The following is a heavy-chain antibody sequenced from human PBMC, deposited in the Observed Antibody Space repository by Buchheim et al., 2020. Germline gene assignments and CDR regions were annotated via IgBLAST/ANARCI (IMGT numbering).Heavy chain of an antibody. D-gene: IGHD1-1*01. CDR3: AKGSGNNNWYVWFDP. CDR1: GFTFSSYA. Sequence: EVQLLESGGGLVQPGGSLRLSCAASGFTFSSYAMNWVRQAPGKGLEWVSAIGYSGDSTYYADSVKGRFTISRDNSKNTLFLQMNSLRAEDTAVYYCAKGSGNNNWYVWFDPWGQGTL. J-gene: IGHJ5*02. V-gene: IGHV3-23*01. CDR2: IGYSGDST.